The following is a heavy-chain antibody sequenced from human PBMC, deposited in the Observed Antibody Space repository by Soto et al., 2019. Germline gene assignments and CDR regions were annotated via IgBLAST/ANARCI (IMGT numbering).Heavy chain of an antibody. V-gene: IGHV4-30-2*01. CDR2: IYHSGST. CDR3: ARGEVVALGY. Sequence: QLQLQESGSGLVKPSQTLSLTCAVSGGSISSGGYSWSWIRQPPGKGLEWIGYIYHSGSTYYNPSLXIXAXIXXARSKNQFSLKLSSVTAADTAVDYCARGEVVALGYWGQGTLVTVSS. D-gene: IGHD2-15*01. CDR1: GGSISSGGYS. J-gene: IGHJ4*02.